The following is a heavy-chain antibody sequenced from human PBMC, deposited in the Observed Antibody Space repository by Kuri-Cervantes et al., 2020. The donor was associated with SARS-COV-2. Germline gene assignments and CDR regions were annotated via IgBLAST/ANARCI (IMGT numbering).Heavy chain of an antibody. Sequence: ASVKVSCKASGYTFTNNDINWVRQASGQGLEWMGWMNPDTGNAGYAQKFQGRVSMTRITSIATAYMELSSPRSEDTAVYYCAREFHHDFWSGYYWGGLTHPRSQAPTSNDAFDIWGQGTMVTVSS. J-gene: IGHJ3*02. CDR2: MNPDTGNA. CDR3: AREFHHDFWSGYYWGGLTHPRSQAPTSNDAFDI. D-gene: IGHD3-3*01. V-gene: IGHV1-8*02. CDR1: GYTFTNND.